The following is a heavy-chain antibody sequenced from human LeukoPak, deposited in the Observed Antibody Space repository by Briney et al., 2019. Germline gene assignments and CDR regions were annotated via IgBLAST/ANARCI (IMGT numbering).Heavy chain of an antibody. CDR1: GFTVSSNY. D-gene: IGHD3-3*02. Sequence: GGSLRLSCAASGFTVSSNYMSWVRQAPGKGLEWVSVIYSAGNTYYADSVKGRFAISRDNSKNTLYFQMNSLRAEDTAVYYCAKGLHWSPTCDIWGQGTMVTVSS. CDR2: IYSAGNT. V-gene: IGHV3-53*05. J-gene: IGHJ3*02. CDR3: AKGLHWSPTCDI.